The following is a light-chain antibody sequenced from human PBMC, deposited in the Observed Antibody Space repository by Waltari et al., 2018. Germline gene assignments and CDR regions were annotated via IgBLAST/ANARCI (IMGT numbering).Light chain of an antibody. CDR2: DVN. J-gene: IGLJ3*02. CDR1: SRDVGSSRL. V-gene: IGLV2-11*01. CDR3: CAYAGSYTWV. Sequence: QSALTQPRSVSGSPGQSVTISCTGSSRDVGSSRLVSWYQQHPGKAPKVLMFDVNKRPSGVPDRFSGSKSGNTAFLAISGLQADDEVDYYCCAYAGSYTWVFGGGTRLTVL.